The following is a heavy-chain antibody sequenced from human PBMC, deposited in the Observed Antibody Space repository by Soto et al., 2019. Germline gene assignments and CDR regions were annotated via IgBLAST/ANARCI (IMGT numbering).Heavy chain of an antibody. CDR3: ARAGYSSSWYYYYYYMDV. V-gene: IGHV3-74*01. Sequence: GGSLRLSCAASGFTFSSYWMHWVRQAPGKGLVWVSRINSDGSSTSYADSVKGRFTISRDNAKNTLYLQMNSLRAEDTAVYYCARAGYSSSWYYYYYYMDVWGKGTTVTVSS. J-gene: IGHJ6*03. CDR2: INSDGSST. CDR1: GFTFSSYW. D-gene: IGHD6-13*01.